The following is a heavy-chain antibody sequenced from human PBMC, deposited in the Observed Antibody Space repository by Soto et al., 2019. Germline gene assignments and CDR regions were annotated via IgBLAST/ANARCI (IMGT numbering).Heavy chain of an antibody. CDR1: RFTFSTYS. Sequence: EVQLVESGGGLVKPGGSLRLSCAASRFTFSTYSMNWVRQAPGKGLEWVSSISSSSSYIKYADSVKGRFTISRDNAKNSLYLQMNSLRGEDTAVYYCARVQGGCSGGTCYGFDYWGQGTLVTVSS. J-gene: IGHJ4*02. CDR2: ISSSSSYI. CDR3: ARVQGGCSGGTCYGFDY. V-gene: IGHV3-21*01. D-gene: IGHD2-15*01.